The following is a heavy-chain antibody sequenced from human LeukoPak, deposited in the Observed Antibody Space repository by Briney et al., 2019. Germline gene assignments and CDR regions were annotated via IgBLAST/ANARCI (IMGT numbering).Heavy chain of an antibody. CDR2: INHSGST. CDR1: GGSFSGYY. V-gene: IGHV4-34*01. CDR3: ARDSSAFDI. Sequence: SETLSLTRAVYGGSFSGYYWSWIRQPPGKGLEWIGEINHSGSTNYNPSLKSRVTISVDTSKNQFSLKLSSVTAADTAVYYCARDSSAFDIWGQGTMVTVSS. J-gene: IGHJ3*02.